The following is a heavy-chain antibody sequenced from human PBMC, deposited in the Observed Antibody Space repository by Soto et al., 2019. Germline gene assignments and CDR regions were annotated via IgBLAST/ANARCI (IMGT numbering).Heavy chain of an antibody. CDR1: GFTFSSYG. CDR2: ISYDGSNK. V-gene: IGHV3-30*18. J-gene: IGHJ4*02. Sequence: PGGSLRLSCAASGFTFSSYGMHWVRQAPGKGLEWVAVISYDGSNKYYADSVKGRFTISRDNSKNTLYLQMNSLRAEDTAVYYCAKEKTDLYYDSSGYTDYWGQGT. CDR3: AKEKTDLYYDSSGYTDY. D-gene: IGHD3-22*01.